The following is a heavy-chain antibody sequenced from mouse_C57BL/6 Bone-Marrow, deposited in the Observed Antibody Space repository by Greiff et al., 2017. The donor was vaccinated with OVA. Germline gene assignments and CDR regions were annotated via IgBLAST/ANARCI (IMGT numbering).Heavy chain of an antibody. CDR2: FYPGSGSI. J-gene: IGHJ3*01. D-gene: IGHD2-2*01. V-gene: IGHV1-62-2*01. CDR3: ARHGRGAIYYGYDVAWFAY. Sequence: VQLQQSGAELVKPGASVKLSCKASGYTFPEYTIHWVKQRSGQGLEWIGWFYPGSGSIKYNEKFKDKATLTADKSSSTVYMELSRLTSEDSAVYFCARHGRGAIYYGYDVAWFAYWGQGTLVTVSA. CDR1: GYTFPEYT.